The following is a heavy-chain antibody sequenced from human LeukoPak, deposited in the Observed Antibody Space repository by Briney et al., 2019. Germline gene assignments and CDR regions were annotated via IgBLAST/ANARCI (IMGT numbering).Heavy chain of an antibody. CDR2: IYYSGST. CDR3: ARLPREWGTMIVASNFDI. V-gene: IGHV4-39*07. CDR1: GGSISSSSYY. D-gene: IGHD3-22*01. Sequence: SETLSLTCTVSGGSISSSSYYWGWIRQPPGKGLEWIGSIYYSGSTYYNPSLKSRVTISVDTSKNQFSLKLSSVTAADTAVYYCARLPREWGTMIVASNFDIWGQGTMVTVSS. J-gene: IGHJ3*02.